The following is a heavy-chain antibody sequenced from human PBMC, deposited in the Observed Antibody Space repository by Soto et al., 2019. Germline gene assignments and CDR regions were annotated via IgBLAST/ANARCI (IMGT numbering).Heavy chain of an antibody. Sequence: GGSLRLSCAASGFTVSSNYMSWVRQAPGKGLKWVSVIYSGGSTYYADSVKGRFTISRDNSKNTLYLQMNSLRAEDTAVYYCARAVPYYDFWSGYYASGAFDIWGQGTMVTVSS. CDR2: IYSGGST. V-gene: IGHV3-53*01. CDR3: ARAVPYYDFWSGYYASGAFDI. J-gene: IGHJ3*02. D-gene: IGHD3-3*01. CDR1: GFTVSSNY.